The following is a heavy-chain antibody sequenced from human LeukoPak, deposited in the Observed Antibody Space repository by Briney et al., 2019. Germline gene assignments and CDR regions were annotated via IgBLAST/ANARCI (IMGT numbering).Heavy chain of an antibody. CDR1: GYTFTGYY. CDR2: INPNSGGT. V-gene: IGHV1-2*02. D-gene: IGHD2-2*01. CDR3: ARDHVPAAIYGGTMTDY. J-gene: IGHJ4*02. Sequence: GSVKVSCKASGYTFTGYYMHWVRQAPGQGLEWMGWINPNSGGTNYAQKFQGRVTMTRDTSISTAYMELSRLRSDDTAVYYCARDHVPAAIYGGTMTDYWGQGTLVTVSS.